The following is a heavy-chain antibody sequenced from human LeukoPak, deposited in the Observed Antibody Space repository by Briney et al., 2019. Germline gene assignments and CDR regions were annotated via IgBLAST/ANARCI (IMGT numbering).Heavy chain of an antibody. CDR2: ISSSSSYI. D-gene: IGHD5-12*01. Sequence: GSLRLSCAASGFTFSDYSMNWVRQAPGKGLEWVSSISSSSSYIYYADSVKGRFTISRDNAKNSLYLQMNSLRAEDTAVYYCARDRGYSGYGLDAFDIWGQGTMVTVSS. V-gene: IGHV3-21*01. CDR1: GFTFSDYS. J-gene: IGHJ3*02. CDR3: ARDRGYSGYGLDAFDI.